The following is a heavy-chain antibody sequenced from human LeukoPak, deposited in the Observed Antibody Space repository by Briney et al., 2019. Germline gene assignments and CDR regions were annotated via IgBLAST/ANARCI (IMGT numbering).Heavy chain of an antibody. D-gene: IGHD3-10*01. CDR2: IRYDGGNK. V-gene: IGHV3-30*02. Sequence: GGSLRLSWPAAGFTFSSYGMHWVRQPPGKGLEWVAVIRYDGGNKYYADSVKGRFTISRDNSKNTLYLQMNSLRAEDTAVYYCAGYYGSGSYRYWGQGTLVTVSS. CDR1: GFTFSSYG. CDR3: AGYYGSGSYRY. J-gene: IGHJ4*02.